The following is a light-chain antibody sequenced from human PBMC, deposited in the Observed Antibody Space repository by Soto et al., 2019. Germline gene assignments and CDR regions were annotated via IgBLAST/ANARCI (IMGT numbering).Light chain of an antibody. CDR3: QHFNDYSGT. J-gene: IGKJ1*01. CDR1: QTISTW. CDR2: DAS. Sequence: DIQVTQSPPTLSASVGDRVTITCRASQTISTWMAWYQQKPGKAPKLLVYDASTLQSGVASRFSGSGSGTEFTLTISSLQPDDFATYYCQHFNDYSGTFGHGTMVAIK. V-gene: IGKV1-5*01.